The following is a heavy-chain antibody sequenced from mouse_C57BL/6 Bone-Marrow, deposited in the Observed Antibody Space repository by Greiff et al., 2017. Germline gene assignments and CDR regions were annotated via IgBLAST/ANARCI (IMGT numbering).Heavy chain of an antibody. CDR2: IDPSDSYT. J-gene: IGHJ2*01. V-gene: IGHV1-50*01. D-gene: IGHD1-1*01. CDR1: GYTFTSYW. Sequence: QVQLQQPGAELVKPGASVKLSCKASGYTFTSYWMQWVKQRPGQGLEWIGEIDPSDSYTNYNQKFKGKATLTVDTSSSTAYMQRSSLTSEDSAVYYWAKGIITTVVAHFDYWGQGTTLTVSA. CDR3: AKGIITTVVAHFDY.